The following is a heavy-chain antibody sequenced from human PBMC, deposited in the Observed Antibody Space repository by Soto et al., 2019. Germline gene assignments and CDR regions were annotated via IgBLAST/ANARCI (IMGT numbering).Heavy chain of an antibody. CDR2: IYKSATT. V-gene: IGHV4-4*08. D-gene: IGHD7-27*01. J-gene: IGHJ5*01. CDR3: ARGRYCLTGRCFPNWFDS. Sequence: SEPLSLPCTVSVGSISSYYWSWIRQPPGQALEYIGYIYKSATTYYNPSFESRVAISVDTSKSQFSLNVTSVTAADTAVYFCARGRYCLTGRCFPNWFDSWGQGALVTVSS. CDR1: VGSISSYY.